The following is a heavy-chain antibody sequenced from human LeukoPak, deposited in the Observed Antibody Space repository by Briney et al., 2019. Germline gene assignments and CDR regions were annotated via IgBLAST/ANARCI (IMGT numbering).Heavy chain of an antibody. Sequence: PGGSLRLSCAASGFTFSSFGMSWVRQAPGRGLEWVSVFSAGGGGTYYADSVKGRFTISRDNSKNMLYLQMNSLRAEDTAVYYCAKRGEVVSKYFDSWGQGTLVTVSS. CDR1: GFTFSSFG. CDR2: FSAGGGGT. CDR3: AKRGEVVSKYFDS. J-gene: IGHJ4*02. D-gene: IGHD3-10*01. V-gene: IGHV3-23*01.